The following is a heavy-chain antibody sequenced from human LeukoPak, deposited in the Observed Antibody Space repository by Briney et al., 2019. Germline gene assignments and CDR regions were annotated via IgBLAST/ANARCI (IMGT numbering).Heavy chain of an antibody. V-gene: IGHV4-34*01. CDR3: ARHSYAKSGDY. D-gene: IGHD5-18*01. J-gene: IGHJ4*02. Sequence: SETLSLTCTVSGGFISSYYWSWIRQPPGKGLEWIGEINHSGSTNYNPSLKSRVTISVDTSKNQFSLKLSSVTAADTAVYYCARHSYAKSGDYWGQGTLVTVSS. CDR1: GGFISSYY. CDR2: INHSGST.